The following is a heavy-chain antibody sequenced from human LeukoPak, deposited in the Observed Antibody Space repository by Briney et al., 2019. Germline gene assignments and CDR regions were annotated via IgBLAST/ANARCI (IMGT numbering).Heavy chain of an antibody. J-gene: IGHJ4*02. Sequence: GGSLRLSCAASGFTFSSYDMHWVRQATGKGLEWVSAIGTAGDTYYPGSVKGRFTISRDNAKNSLYLQMNSLRAEDTAVYYCARLYDYVWGSYRPEDYWGQGTLVTVSS. V-gene: IGHV3-13*01. CDR1: GFTFSSYD. CDR3: ARLYDYVWGSYRPEDY. CDR2: IGTAGDT. D-gene: IGHD3-16*02.